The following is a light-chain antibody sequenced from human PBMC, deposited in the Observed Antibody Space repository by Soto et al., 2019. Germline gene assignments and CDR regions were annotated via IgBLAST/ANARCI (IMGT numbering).Light chain of an antibody. CDR1: ESVNSRY. CDR2: GAS. V-gene: IGKV3-20*01. CDR3: QQSYNSPQT. J-gene: IGKJ1*01. Sequence: DNVLTQSPGTLSLSPGERATLSCRASESVNSRYLAWYQQKPGQAPRLLIYGASSLQSGVPSRFSGSGSGTDFTLTISSLQPEDFATYSCQQSYNSPQTFGRGTKVDIK.